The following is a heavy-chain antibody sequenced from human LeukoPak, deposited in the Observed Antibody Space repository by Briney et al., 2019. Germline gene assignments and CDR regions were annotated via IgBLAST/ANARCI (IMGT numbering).Heavy chain of an antibody. CDR2: IKSKTDGGTT. V-gene: IGHV3-15*01. CDR1: GFTFSNAW. J-gene: IGHJ4*02. CDR3: TTAPYYYGSGSYRAR. Sequence: GRSLRLSCAASGFTFSNAWMSWVRQAPGKGLEWVGRIKSKTDGGTTDYAAPVKGRFTISRDDSKNTLYLQMNSLKTEDTAVYYCTTAPYYYGSGSYRARWGQGTLVTVSS. D-gene: IGHD3-10*01.